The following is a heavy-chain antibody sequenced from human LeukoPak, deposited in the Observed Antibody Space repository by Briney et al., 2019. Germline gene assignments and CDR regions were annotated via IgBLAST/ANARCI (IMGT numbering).Heavy chain of an antibody. CDR2: IYYSGST. CDR3: ARGDSSWPYYFDC. J-gene: IGHJ4*02. V-gene: IGHV4-61*08. D-gene: IGHD6-13*01. Sequence: SETLSLTCTVSGGSISSGDYYWNWIRQSPGKGLEWIGYIYYSGSTNYNPSLNSRVTISVDTSKNQFSLKLNSVTAADTAVYYCARGDSSWPYYFDCWGQGTLVTVSS. CDR1: GGSISSGDYY.